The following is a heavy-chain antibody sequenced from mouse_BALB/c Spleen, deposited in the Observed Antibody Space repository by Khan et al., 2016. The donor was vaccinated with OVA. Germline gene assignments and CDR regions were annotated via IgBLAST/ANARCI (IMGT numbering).Heavy chain of an antibody. V-gene: IGHV5-6*01. D-gene: IGHD1-1*01. CDR1: GFTLSTYG. Sequence: EVELVESGGDLVKPGGSLKLSCAASGFTLSTYGMSWVRQAPDKRLEWVATVSTGGSYTYYPDSVKGRFTISRDNAKNTLYLQMSGLRSEDTAMFYCTRLAYYYDSEGFAYWGQWTLVTVSA. CDR2: VSTGGSYT. J-gene: IGHJ3*01. CDR3: TRLAYYYDSEGFAY.